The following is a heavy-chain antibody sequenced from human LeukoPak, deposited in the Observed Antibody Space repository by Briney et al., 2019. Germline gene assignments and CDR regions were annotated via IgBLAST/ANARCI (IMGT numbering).Heavy chain of an antibody. V-gene: IGHV3-23*01. CDR3: ARRWLGDPYGMDV. J-gene: IGHJ6*02. D-gene: IGHD3-10*01. CDR2: IGGVSESF. CDR1: GFSISNYA. Sequence: GGSLRLSCAASGFSISNYAMTWVRQAPGKGLEWVSIIGGVSESFYYADSVKGRFTVSRDNSKDTLYLQINSLRDEDTAAYYCARRWLGDPYGMDVWGQGTTVSVSS.